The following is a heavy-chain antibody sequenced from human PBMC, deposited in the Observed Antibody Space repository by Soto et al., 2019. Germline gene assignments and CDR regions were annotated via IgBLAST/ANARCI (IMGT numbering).Heavy chain of an antibody. CDR3: AAGATGDY. J-gene: IGHJ4*02. CDR1: GYTFTSYG. CDR2: ISAFNGDT. V-gene: IGHV1-18*01. D-gene: IGHD1-26*01. Sequence: QVQLVQSGAEVKTPGASVKVSCKASGYTFTSYGISWVRQAPGQGLEWMGWISAFNGDTNYAQRLQDRGTMTTDTYRSTAYMELRSLRSDDTAVFYCAAGATGDYWGQGTLVTVSS.